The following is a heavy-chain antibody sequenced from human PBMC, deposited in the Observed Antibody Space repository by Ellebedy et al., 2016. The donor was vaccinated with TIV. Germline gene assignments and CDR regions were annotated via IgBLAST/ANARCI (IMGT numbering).Heavy chain of an antibody. D-gene: IGHD3-10*01. V-gene: IGHV4-34*01. CDR3: ARGSMVRGLAG. CDR2: VNHRGAT. J-gene: IGHJ4*02. Sequence: SETLSLTXDIDLPSFSGYHWAWVRQPPGKGLEWMGDVNHRGATRYISYLKGRVTISLDTSRKQFYLNITSVTAADTALYFCARGSMVRGLAGWGQGTLVTVSS. CDR1: LPSFSGYH.